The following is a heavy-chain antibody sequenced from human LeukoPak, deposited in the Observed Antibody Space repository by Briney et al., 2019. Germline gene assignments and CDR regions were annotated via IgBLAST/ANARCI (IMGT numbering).Heavy chain of an antibody. D-gene: IGHD3-22*01. J-gene: IGHJ3*02. CDR1: GYILSEIS. CDR3: ATAAITMITPDAFDI. CDR2: FDPEDDET. V-gene: IGHV1-24*01. Sequence: GASVKVSCKVSGYILSEISMHWVRQPPGKGLEWMGGFDPEDDETIYAQRFQGRVTMTEDTSTDTAYMELSSLRAEDTAVYYCATAAITMITPDAFDIWGQGTMVTVSS.